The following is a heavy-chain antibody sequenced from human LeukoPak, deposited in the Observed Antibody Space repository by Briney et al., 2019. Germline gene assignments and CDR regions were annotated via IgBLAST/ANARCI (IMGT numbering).Heavy chain of an antibody. D-gene: IGHD6-19*01. CDR3: ARDLGSGHGY. CDR1: GGSISSYY. V-gene: IGHV4-59*01. CDR2: IYYSGST. Sequence: SETLSLTCTVSGGSISSYYWSWIRQPPGKGLEWIGYIYYSGSTNYNPSLKSRVTISVDTSKNQFSLKLSSVTAADTAVYYCARDLGSGHGYWGQGTLVTVSS. J-gene: IGHJ4*02.